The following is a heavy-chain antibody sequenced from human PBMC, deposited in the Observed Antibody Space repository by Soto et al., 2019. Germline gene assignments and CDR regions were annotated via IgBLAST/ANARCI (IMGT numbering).Heavy chain of an antibody. CDR3: AATPRY. V-gene: IGHV4-59*01. CDR1: GGSITSYY. D-gene: IGHD2-15*01. J-gene: IGHJ4*02. Sequence: QVQLQEAGPGLVKPSDTLSLTCTVSGGSITSYYWNWIRQPPGKGLEWIGYIYSSGSTNYNPSLKGRVTMSLDTSKNHVSLNVPSVTAADTAVYYCAATPRYWGQGRLVTVSS. CDR2: IYSSGST.